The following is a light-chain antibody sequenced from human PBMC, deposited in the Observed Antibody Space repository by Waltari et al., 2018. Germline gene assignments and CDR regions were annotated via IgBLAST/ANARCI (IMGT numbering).Light chain of an antibody. Sequence: EIVLTQSPATLSLSPGERATLSCRASQSVSSYLGWYQQTPGQAPRLLIYDASNRATGLPARFSGSGSGTDFTLTISSLEPEDFAVYYCQQRSDWPPHFGQGTEVEIK. CDR1: QSVSSY. J-gene: IGKJ1*01. CDR2: DAS. CDR3: QQRSDWPPH. V-gene: IGKV3-11*01.